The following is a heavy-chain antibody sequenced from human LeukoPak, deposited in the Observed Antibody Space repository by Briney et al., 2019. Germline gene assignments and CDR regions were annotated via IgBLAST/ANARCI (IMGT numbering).Heavy chain of an antibody. Sequence: TSVKVSCKASGFTFTSSAMQWVRQARGQRLERIGWIVVGSGNANYAQKFQERVTITRDMSTSTAYMELSSLRSEDTAVYYCAVSGIAAAGKGEVGFDYWGQGTLVTVSS. CDR1: GFTFTSSA. CDR2: IVVGSGNA. V-gene: IGHV1-58*02. CDR3: AVSGIAAAGKGEVGFDY. D-gene: IGHD6-13*01. J-gene: IGHJ4*02.